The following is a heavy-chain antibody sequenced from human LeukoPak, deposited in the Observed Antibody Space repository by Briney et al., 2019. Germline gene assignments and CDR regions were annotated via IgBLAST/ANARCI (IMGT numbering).Heavy chain of an antibody. V-gene: IGHV1-46*01. CDR3: ARDNCSSTSCYGWFDP. CDR1: GYTFTSYY. D-gene: IGHD2-2*01. J-gene: IGHJ5*02. Sequence: ASVKVSCKASGYTFTSYYMHWVRQAPGQGLEWMGIINPSGGSTSYAQKFQGRVTMTRDTSISTAYMELSRLRSDDTAVYYCARDNCSSTSCYGWFDPWGQGTLVTVSS. CDR2: INPSGGST.